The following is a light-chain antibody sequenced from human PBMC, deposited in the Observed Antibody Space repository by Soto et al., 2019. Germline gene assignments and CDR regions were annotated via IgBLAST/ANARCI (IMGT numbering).Light chain of an antibody. CDR1: QSVSSN. Sequence: IVLTQSPATLSLSPGERATLSCRASQSVSSNLAWHQQKPGQAPRILMYDASTRATGIPARFSGSGSGTEFTLTISSLQSEDFAVYYCQQYHNWPITFGQGTKVDIK. V-gene: IGKV3-15*01. CDR2: DAS. CDR3: QQYHNWPIT. J-gene: IGKJ1*01.